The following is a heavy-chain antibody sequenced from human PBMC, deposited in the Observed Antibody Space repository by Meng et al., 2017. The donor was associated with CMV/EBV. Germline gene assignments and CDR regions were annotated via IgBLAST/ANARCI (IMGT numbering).Heavy chain of an antibody. V-gene: IGHV4-61*01. D-gene: IGHD3-22*01. CDR3: ARAFYYDSSGNWFDP. Sequence: SETLSLTCTVSGGSVSSGSYYWSWIRQPPGKGLEWIRYIYYSGSTNYNPSLKSRVTISVDTSKNQFSLKLSSVTAADTAVYYCARAFYYDSSGNWFDPWGQGTLVTVSS. CDR1: GGSVSSGSYY. J-gene: IGHJ5*02. CDR2: IYYSGST.